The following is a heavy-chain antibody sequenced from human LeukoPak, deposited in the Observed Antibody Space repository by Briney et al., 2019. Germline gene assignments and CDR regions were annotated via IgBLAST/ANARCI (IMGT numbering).Heavy chain of an antibody. D-gene: IGHD5-24*01. CDR3: AKRGMTTIKEGFDY. Sequence: PGGSLRLSCGASGFTFSNYAMSWVRQAPGTGLEWVSAVSGSGGSTYYADSVKGRFTISRDNSKNTLYLQMNSLRAEDTAVYYCAKRGMTTIKEGFDYWGQGTLVTVSS. J-gene: IGHJ4*02. CDR1: GFTFSNYA. CDR2: VSGSGGST. V-gene: IGHV3-23*01.